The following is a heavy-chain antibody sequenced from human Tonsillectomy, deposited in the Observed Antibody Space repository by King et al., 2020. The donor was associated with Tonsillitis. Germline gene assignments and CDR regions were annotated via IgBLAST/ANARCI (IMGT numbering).Heavy chain of an antibody. D-gene: IGHD2-15*01. V-gene: IGHV4-31*03. J-gene: IGHJ4*02. CDR3: ASTPPTRHGVVHY. Sequence: QLQESGPGLVKPSQTLSLTCTVSGGSISSGGYYWSWIRQHPGKGLEWIGYIYYSGSTYHNPSLKSRVTISVHTSKNQFSLKLSSVTAADTAVYYCASTPPTRHGVVHYWGQGTLVTVSS. CDR2: IYYSGST. CDR1: GGSISSGGYY.